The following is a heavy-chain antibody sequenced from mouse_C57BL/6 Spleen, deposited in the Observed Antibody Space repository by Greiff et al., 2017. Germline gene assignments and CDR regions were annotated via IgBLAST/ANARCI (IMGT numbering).Heavy chain of an antibody. J-gene: IGHJ4*01. CDR1: GYTFTSYW. Sequence: QVQLQQPGAELVRPGSSVKLSCKASGYTFTSYWMHWVKQRPIQGLEWIGNIDPSDSETHYNQKFKDKATLTVDKSSSTAYMQLSSLTSEDSAVYYCARGQLRQRGGAMDYWGQGTSVTVAS. V-gene: IGHV1-52*01. D-gene: IGHD3-2*02. CDR2: IDPSDSET. CDR3: ARGQLRQRGGAMDY.